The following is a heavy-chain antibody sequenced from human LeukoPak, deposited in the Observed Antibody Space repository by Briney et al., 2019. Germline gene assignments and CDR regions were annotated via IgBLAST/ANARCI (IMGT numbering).Heavy chain of an antibody. V-gene: IGHV1-2*02. D-gene: IGHD4-17*01. Sequence: ASVKVSCKASGYTFTGRYMHWVRQAPGQGLEWMGWINPGSGGTYYAQKFEGRVTLTRDTSISTAYMELSRLRSDDTAVYYCARVTVTTEFDYWGQGTLLTVSS. J-gene: IGHJ4*02. CDR2: INPGSGGT. CDR1: GYTFTGRY. CDR3: ARVTVTTEFDY.